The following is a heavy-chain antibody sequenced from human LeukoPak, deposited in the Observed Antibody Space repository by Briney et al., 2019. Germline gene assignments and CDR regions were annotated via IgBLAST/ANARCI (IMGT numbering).Heavy chain of an antibody. CDR3: ARGLESLDY. J-gene: IGHJ4*02. CDR1: GFTFSSYS. CDR2: ISSSSNYI. D-gene: IGHD5-24*01. Sequence: GGSLRLXCAASGFTFSSYSMNWVRQAPGKGLEWVSSISSSSNYIYYADSVKGRFTISRDNAKNSLFLQMSSLRAEDTAVYYCARGLESLDYWGQGTLVTVSS. V-gene: IGHV3-21*01.